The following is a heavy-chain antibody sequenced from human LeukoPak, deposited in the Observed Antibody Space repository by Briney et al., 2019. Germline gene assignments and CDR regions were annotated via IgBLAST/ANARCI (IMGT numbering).Heavy chain of an antibody. D-gene: IGHD3-3*01. V-gene: IGHV1-46*01. J-gene: IGHJ4*02. CDR3: ASGFYYFEY. CDR1: GDTFSRYY. Sequence: ASVKVSCKGSGDTFSRYYMHWVRQAPGQGLEWMGIINPSGGSTRNAQKFQGRVTLTRDTSTSTVYMELSSLSSDDTAVYFCASGFYYFEYWGQGTLVTVSP. CDR2: INPSGGST.